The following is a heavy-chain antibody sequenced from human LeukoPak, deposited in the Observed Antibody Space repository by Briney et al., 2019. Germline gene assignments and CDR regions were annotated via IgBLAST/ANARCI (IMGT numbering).Heavy chain of an antibody. CDR1: GYTFTSYG. CDR2: ISAYNGNT. V-gene: IGHV1-18*01. J-gene: IGHJ5*02. Sequence: ASVKVSCKASGYTFTSYGISWVRQAPGQGLEWMGWISAYNGNTNYAQKLQGRVTMTTDTSTSTAYMELRSLRPDDTAVYYCARAHPVDTAMVLNWFDPWGQGTLVTVSS. D-gene: IGHD5-18*01. CDR3: ARAHPVDTAMVLNWFDP.